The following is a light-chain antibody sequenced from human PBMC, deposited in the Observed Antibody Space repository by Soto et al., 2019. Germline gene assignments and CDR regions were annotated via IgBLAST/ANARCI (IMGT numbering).Light chain of an antibody. Sequence: QSALTQPRSVSGSPGQSVTISCTGTSSDVGGYNYVSWYQQHPGKAPKLMIYDVSKRPSGVPDRFSGSKSGNTASLTISGLQVEDEADYYCCSYAGSYTVVFGGGTQLTVL. CDR3: CSYAGSYTVV. CDR2: DVS. V-gene: IGLV2-11*01. CDR1: SSDVGGYNY. J-gene: IGLJ2*01.